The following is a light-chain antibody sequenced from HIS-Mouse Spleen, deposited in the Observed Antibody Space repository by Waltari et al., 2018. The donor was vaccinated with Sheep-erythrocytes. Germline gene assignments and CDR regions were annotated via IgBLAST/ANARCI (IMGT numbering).Light chain of an antibody. J-gene: IGLJ1*01. V-gene: IGLV2-11*01. CDR1: SRAVGGYNY. CDR3: CSYAGSYNHV. CDR2: DVS. Sequence: QSALTQPHSVSGSPGQSVTISCPGTSRAVGGYNYVSWYQQHPGKAPKLMIYDVSKRPSGVPDRFSGSKSGNTASLTISGLQAEDEADYYCCSYAGSYNHVFATGTKVTVL.